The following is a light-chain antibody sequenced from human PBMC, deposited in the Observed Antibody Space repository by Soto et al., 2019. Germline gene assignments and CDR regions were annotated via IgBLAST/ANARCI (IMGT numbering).Light chain of an antibody. J-gene: IGKJ3*01. V-gene: IGKV3-20*01. CDR1: QSVSSSY. CDR3: QQYGSSPFT. CDR2: GAS. Sequence: EIVLTQSPGTLSLSPEERATLSCRASQSVSSSYLAWYQQKPGQAPRLLIYGASSRATGIPDRFSGSGSGTDFTLTISRLEPEDFAVYYCQQYGSSPFTFGPGNKVDIK.